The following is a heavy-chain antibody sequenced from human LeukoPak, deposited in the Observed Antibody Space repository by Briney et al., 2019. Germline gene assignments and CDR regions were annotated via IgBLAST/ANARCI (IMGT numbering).Heavy chain of an antibody. D-gene: IGHD2-15*01. Sequence: SETLSLTCTVSGGSISSYYWSWIRQPPGKGLEWMGYIYYSGSTNYNPSLKSRVTISVDTSKNQFSLKLSSVTAADTAVYYCARVGCSGGSCLDYWGQGTLVTVSS. CDR2: IYYSGST. CDR3: ARVGCSGGSCLDY. V-gene: IGHV4-59*01. J-gene: IGHJ4*02. CDR1: GGSISSYY.